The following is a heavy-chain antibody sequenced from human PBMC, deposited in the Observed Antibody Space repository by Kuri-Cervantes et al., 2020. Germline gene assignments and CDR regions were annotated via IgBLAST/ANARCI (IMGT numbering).Heavy chain of an antibody. CDR1: GFTFSDYY. D-gene: IGHD1-26*01. CDR3: ARELVRVGATKRYYFDY. V-gene: IGHV4-59*01. J-gene: IGHJ4*02. Sequence: GSLRLSCAASGFTFSDYYMSWIRQPPGKGLEWIGYIYYSGSTNYNPSLKSRVTISVDTSKNQFFLKLSSVTAADTAVYYCARELVRVGATKRYYFDYWGQGTLVTVSS. CDR2: IYYSGST.